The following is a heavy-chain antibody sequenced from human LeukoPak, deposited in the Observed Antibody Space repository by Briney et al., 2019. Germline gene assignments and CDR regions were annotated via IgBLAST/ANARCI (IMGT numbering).Heavy chain of an antibody. J-gene: IGHJ6*03. CDR2: INHSGST. CDR1: GGSFSGYY. D-gene: IGHD2-15*01. CDR3: ARWVVAADYYYYMDV. V-gene: IGHV4-34*01. Sequence: KPSETLSLTCAVYGGSFSGYYWSWIRQPPGKGLEWIGEINHSGSTNYNPSLKSRVTISVDTSKNQSSLKLSSVTAVGTALYCCARWVVAADYYYYMDVWGKGTTVTVSS.